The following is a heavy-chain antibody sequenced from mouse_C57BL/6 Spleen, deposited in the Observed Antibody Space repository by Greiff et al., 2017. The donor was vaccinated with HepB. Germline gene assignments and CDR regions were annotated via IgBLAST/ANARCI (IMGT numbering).Heavy chain of an antibody. CDR1: GYTFASYW. D-gene: IGHD1-1*01. J-gene: IGHJ4*01. Sequence: VQLQQPGAELVMPGASVKLSCKASGYTFASYWMHWVKQRPGQGLEWIGEIDPSDSYTNYNQKFKGKSTLTVDKSSSTAYMQLSSLTSEDSAVYYCASQAYYGSSPYAMDYWGQGTSVTVSS. CDR2: IDPSDSYT. CDR3: ASQAYYGSSPYAMDY. V-gene: IGHV1-69*01.